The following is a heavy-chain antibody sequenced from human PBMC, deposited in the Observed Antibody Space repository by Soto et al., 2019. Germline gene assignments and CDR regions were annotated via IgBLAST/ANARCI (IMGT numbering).Heavy chain of an antibody. CDR3: ARDRGGITVSSKPLGEWFDP. CDR2: VSQGGAAAYMSEGETT. Sequence: QVQLQESGPGLLRPSETLSLTCTVSGVSIDSFFWSWIRQTPGKGLEWTGYVSQGGAAAYMSEGETTSYNPSLESRATISLDLPKNQFSLKLTSVTAADTAVYYCARDRGGITVSSKPLGEWFDPWGQGTLVTVSS. V-gene: IGHV4-59*01. J-gene: IGHJ5*02. CDR1: GVSIDSFF. D-gene: IGHD3-16*01.